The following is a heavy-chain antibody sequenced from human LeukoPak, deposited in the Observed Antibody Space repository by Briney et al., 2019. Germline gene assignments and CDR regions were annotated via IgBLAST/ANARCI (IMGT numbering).Heavy chain of an antibody. D-gene: IGHD3-10*01. Sequence: GGSLRLSCAASGFTFSSYGMHWVRQAPGKGLEWVAVISYDGSNKYYADSVKGRFTISRDNSKNTLYLQMNSLRAEDTAVYYCASTGTMVRGVIIISREYYFDCWGQGTLVTVSS. CDR1: GFTFSSYG. J-gene: IGHJ4*02. CDR2: ISYDGSNK. CDR3: ASTGTMVRGVIIISREYYFDC. V-gene: IGHV3-30*03.